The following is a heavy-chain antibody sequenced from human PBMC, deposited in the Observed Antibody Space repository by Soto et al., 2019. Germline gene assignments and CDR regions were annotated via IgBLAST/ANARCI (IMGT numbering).Heavy chain of an antibody. CDR1: GFTFSSYA. J-gene: IGHJ4*02. V-gene: IGHV3-30-3*01. D-gene: IGHD6-13*01. Sequence: GGSLRLSCAASGFTFSSYAMHWVRQAPGKGLEWVAVISYDGSNKYYADSVKGRFTISRDNSKNTLYLQMNSLRAEDTAVYYCASLTEGQQLAEMTTDYWGQGTLVTVSS. CDR3: ASLTEGQQLAEMTTDY. CDR2: ISYDGSNK.